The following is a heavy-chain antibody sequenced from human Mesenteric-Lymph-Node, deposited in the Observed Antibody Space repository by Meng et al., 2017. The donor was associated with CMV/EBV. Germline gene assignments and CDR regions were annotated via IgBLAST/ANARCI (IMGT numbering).Heavy chain of an antibody. Sequence: GESLKISCAASGFTFSSYGMHWVRQAPGKGLEWVAFIRYDGSNKYYADSVKGRFTISRDNSKNTLYLQMNSLRPEDTAVYYCARDLVKQGETGATDYWGQGTLVTVSS. CDR1: GFTFSSYG. CDR2: IRYDGSNK. V-gene: IGHV3-30*02. D-gene: IGHD1-26*01. J-gene: IGHJ4*02. CDR3: ARDLVKQGETGATDY.